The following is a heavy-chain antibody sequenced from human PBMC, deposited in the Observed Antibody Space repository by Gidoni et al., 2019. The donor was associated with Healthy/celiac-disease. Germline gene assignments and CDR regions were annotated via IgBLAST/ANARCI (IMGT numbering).Heavy chain of an antibody. J-gene: IGHJ4*02. V-gene: IGHV3-30-3*01. Sequence: QVQLVESGGGVVQPGRSLRLSCAASGFTFSSYAMHWVRQAPGKGLEWVAVISYDGSNKYNADSVKGRFTISRDNSKNTLYLQMNSLRAEDTAVYYCARDFGGLHSSSIDYWGQGTLVTVSS. CDR2: ISYDGSNK. D-gene: IGHD6-6*01. CDR1: GFTFSSYA. CDR3: ARDFGGLHSSSIDY.